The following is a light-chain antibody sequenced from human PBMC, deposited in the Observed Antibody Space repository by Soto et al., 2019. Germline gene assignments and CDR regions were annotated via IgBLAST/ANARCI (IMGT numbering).Light chain of an antibody. CDR3: QQYYTTPSYT. J-gene: IGKJ2*01. Sequence: DIVMTQSPDSLAVSLGERATINCKSSRTVLYSSNNKNYLAWYQQKPGQPPKLLIYWASTRESGVPDRFSGSGSGTDFTLTISSLQAEDVAVYYCQQYYTTPSYTFGQGTKLEI. CDR1: RTVLYSSNNKNY. V-gene: IGKV4-1*01. CDR2: WAS.